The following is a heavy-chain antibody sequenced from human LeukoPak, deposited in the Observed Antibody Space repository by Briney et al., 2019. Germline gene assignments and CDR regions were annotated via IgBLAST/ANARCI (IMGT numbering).Heavy chain of an antibody. V-gene: IGHV1-46*01. CDR2: INPSGGST. CDR1: GYTFTTYY. J-gene: IGHJ3*02. Sequence: ASVKVSCKASGYTFTTYYMHWVRQAPGQGLEWMGIINPSGGSTVYAQKFQGRVTMTRDTSTTTVYMELSSLRSEDTAVYYCARGGPAGDFIVVAPTNNAFDIWGQGTMVTVSS. CDR3: ARGGPAGDFIVVAPTNNAFDI. D-gene: IGHD2-2*01.